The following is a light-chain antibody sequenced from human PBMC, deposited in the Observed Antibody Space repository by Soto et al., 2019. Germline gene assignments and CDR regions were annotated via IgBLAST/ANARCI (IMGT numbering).Light chain of an antibody. CDR1: QSISNY. Sequence: DIQMTQSPSSLSASVGDRVTITCRASQSISNYLNWYQQKPGKAPKLLIYAASNLQSGALSRFSGRGSGTEFTLTVSSLQPEDFAIYYCQESYSTPLTFGAGTKVEIK. CDR3: QESYSTPLT. CDR2: AAS. J-gene: IGKJ4*01. V-gene: IGKV1-39*01.